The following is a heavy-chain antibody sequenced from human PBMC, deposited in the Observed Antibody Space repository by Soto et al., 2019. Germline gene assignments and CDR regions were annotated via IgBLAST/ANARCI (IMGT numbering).Heavy chain of an antibody. CDR3: ARALSGSYYIFDY. CDR1: GDSVSSNSAT. CDR2: TYYRSKWYY. J-gene: IGHJ4*02. V-gene: IGHV6-1*01. Sequence: SQTLSLTCAMSGDSVSSNSATWNWIRQSPSRGLEWLGRTYYRSKWYYDYAVSVKSRVSIDPDTSKNQLSLQLRSVTPEDTAVYYCARALSGSYYIFDYWGQGILVTVSS. D-gene: IGHD3-10*01.